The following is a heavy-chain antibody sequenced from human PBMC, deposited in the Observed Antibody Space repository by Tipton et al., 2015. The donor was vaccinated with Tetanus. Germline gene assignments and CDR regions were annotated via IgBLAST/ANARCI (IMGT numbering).Heavy chain of an antibody. Sequence: SLRLSCAASGFTFSSYSMNWVRQAPGKGLEWVSSISSSSSYIYYADSVKRRFTISRDNAKNSLYLQMNSLRAEDTAVYYCARDETPYYYDSSGYYSYWGQGTLVTVSS. D-gene: IGHD3-22*01. CDR1: GFTFSSYS. J-gene: IGHJ4*02. CDR3: ARDETPYYYDSSGYYSY. V-gene: IGHV3-21*01. CDR2: ISSSSSYI.